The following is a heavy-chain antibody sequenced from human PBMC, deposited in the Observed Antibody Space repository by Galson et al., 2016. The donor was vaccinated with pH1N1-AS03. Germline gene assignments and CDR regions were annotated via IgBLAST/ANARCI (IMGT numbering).Heavy chain of an antibody. J-gene: IGHJ4*02. Sequence: SLRLSCAASGFTFSSFSMIWVRQAPGKGLEWISYISSSGETIFYGDSVEGRFAISRDNSNNTLSLQMNSLRAEDTAVYYCAKDKDSYYGPDYWGQGTLVTVSS. CDR2: ISSSGETI. D-gene: IGHD1-26*01. CDR3: AKDKDSYYGPDY. V-gene: IGHV3-48*01. CDR1: GFTFSSFS.